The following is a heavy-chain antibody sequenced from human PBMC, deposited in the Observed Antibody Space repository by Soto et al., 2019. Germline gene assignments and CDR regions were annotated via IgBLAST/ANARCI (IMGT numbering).Heavy chain of an antibody. CDR1: GYTFTGYY. V-gene: IGHV1-2*04. J-gene: IGHJ3*02. CDR3: ARVMADPWGDAFDI. CDR2: INPNSGGT. Sequence: GASVKVSCKASGYTFTGYYMHWVRQAPGQGLEWMGWINPNSGGTNYAQKFQGWVTMTRDTSISTAYMELSRLRSDDTAVYYCARVMADPWGDAFDIWGQGTMVTVSS. D-gene: IGHD3-16*01.